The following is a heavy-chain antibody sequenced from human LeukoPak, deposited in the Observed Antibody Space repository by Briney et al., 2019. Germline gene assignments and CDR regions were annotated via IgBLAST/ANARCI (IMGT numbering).Heavy chain of an antibody. D-gene: IGHD1-26*01. V-gene: IGHV3-48*03. Sequence: GGSLRLSCAASGFTFSSYEMNWVRQALGKGLEWVSYISSTGSTIYYADSVKGRFTISRDNAKNSLYLQMNSLRAEDTAVYYCARWGATTSDYWGQGTLVTVSS. CDR3: ARWGATTSDY. CDR1: GFTFSSYE. CDR2: ISSTGSTI. J-gene: IGHJ4*02.